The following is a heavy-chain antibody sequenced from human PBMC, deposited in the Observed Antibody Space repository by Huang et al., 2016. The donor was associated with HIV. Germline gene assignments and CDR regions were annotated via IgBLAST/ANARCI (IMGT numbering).Heavy chain of an antibody. Sequence: QLLLQESGPGLVKPSEALALTCAVSGGSIRSSDYHWGWIRQPPGKGLEWIGSICYKGSTHYSPSLKSRVTIAVDTSKNLFFLNLTSMTAADTAVYYCARHREGPVAYYSGWGSHLNYMDVWGRGRTVVVSS. J-gene: IGHJ6*03. V-gene: IGHV4-39*01. CDR3: ARHREGPVAYYSGWGSHLNYMDV. D-gene: IGHD3-10*01. CDR2: ICYKGST. CDR1: GGSIRSSDYH.